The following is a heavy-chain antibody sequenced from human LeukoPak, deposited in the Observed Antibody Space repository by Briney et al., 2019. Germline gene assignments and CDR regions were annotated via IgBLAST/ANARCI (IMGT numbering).Heavy chain of an antibody. CDR2: ISGNGGST. Sequence: SGGSLRLSCAASGFTFTSYAMSWVRQAPGKGLEWGSGISGNGGSTYYADSVKGQFTISRDKSRNTLLPQMNSLRAEDTAVYYCAKEVNDYGEHSFDYWGHGTLVTVSS. D-gene: IGHD4-17*01. CDR1: GFTFTSYA. CDR3: AKEVNDYGEHSFDY. V-gene: IGHV3-23*01. J-gene: IGHJ4*01.